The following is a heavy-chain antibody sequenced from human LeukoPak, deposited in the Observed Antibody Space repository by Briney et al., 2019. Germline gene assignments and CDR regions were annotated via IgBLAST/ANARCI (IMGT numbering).Heavy chain of an antibody. CDR1: GYTFTSYD. V-gene: IGHV1-8*01. D-gene: IGHD2-15*01. Sequence: GASVKVSCKASGYTFTSYDINWVRQATGQRLEWMGWTNPNSGNTGYAQKFQGRVTMTRNTSISTAYMELSSLRFEDTAVYYCARGRNRVVAATLGYWGQGTLVTVSS. J-gene: IGHJ4*02. CDR2: TNPNSGNT. CDR3: ARGRNRVVAATLGY.